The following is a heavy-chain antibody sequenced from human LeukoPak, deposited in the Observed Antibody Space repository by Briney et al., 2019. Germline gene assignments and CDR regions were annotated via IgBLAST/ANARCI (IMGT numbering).Heavy chain of an antibody. CDR1: GYTFIGYY. D-gene: IGHD7-27*01. V-gene: IGHV1-2*02. J-gene: IGHJ2*01. CDR2: INPNSGGT. Sequence: ASVKVSCKPSGYTFIGYYMLWVRQAPGQGLEWMGWINPNSGGTNYAQKFQGRVTMTRDTSISTAYMEVSRLTSDDTAVYYCARDVTGDQSWFFDLWGRGTLVTVSS. CDR3: ARDVTGDQSWFFDL.